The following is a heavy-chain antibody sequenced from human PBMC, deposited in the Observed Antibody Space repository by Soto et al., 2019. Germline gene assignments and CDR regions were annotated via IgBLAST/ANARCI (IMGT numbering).Heavy chain of an antibody. V-gene: IGHV3-23*01. CDR2: VSIGGST. CDR3: AKRRGAGGNFDY. J-gene: IGHJ4*02. Sequence: GGSLRLSCAASGFTFSSYAMGWVRQGPGKGLEWVAVVSIGGSTHYADSVRGRFTISRDNSKNTLSLQMNSLTAEDTAVYFCAKRRGAGGNFDYWGQAALVPVYS. D-gene: IGHD1-26*01. CDR1: GFTFSSYA.